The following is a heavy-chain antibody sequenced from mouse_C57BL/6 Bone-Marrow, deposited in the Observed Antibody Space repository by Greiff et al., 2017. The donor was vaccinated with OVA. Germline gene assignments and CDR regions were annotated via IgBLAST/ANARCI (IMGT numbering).Heavy chain of an antibody. CDR2: IHPNSGST. J-gene: IGHJ3*01. CDR1: GYTFTSYW. D-gene: IGHD1-1*02. Sequence: VQLQQPGAELVKPGASVKLSCKASGYTFTSYWMHWVKQRPGQGLEWIGMIHPNSGSTNYNEKFKSKATLTVDHSSSTAYMQLSSLTSEDSAVYYCARWGGSWFAYWGQGTLVTVSA. CDR3: ARWGGSWFAY. V-gene: IGHV1-64*01.